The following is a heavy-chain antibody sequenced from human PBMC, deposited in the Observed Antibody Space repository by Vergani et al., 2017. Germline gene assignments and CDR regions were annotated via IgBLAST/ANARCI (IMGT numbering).Heavy chain of an antibody. CDR1: GFTFNHYA. D-gene: IGHD5-12*01. Sequence: EVQLLESGGDLVQPGGSLRLSCAASGFTFNHYAMHWVRQAPGKGLEWFSGISGSGGSTYYAGSVKGRFTISRDSSKNTMYLQLNSLNAGDTAVYYCAKANPRNSGYDYLYYYHAMDVWGQGTTVTVAS. V-gene: IGHV3-23*01. CDR3: AKANPRNSGYDYLYYYHAMDV. CDR2: ISGSGGST. J-gene: IGHJ6*02.